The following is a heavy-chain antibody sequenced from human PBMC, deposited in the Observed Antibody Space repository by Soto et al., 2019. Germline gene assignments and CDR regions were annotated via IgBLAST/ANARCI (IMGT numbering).Heavy chain of an antibody. CDR1: GSTLTELS. V-gene: IGHV1-24*01. D-gene: IGHD1-26*01. CDR3: ATDILGYGGTL. Sequence: QVQLVQSGAEVKKPGASVKVSCKVSGSTLTELSMHWVRQAHGKGLEGMGGFDPEDGETVYAQKFQGRGPMTEDTSTDTAYMELSNLRSEDTAVYYWATDILGYGGTLWGQGTLVTVSS. J-gene: IGHJ4*02. CDR2: FDPEDGET.